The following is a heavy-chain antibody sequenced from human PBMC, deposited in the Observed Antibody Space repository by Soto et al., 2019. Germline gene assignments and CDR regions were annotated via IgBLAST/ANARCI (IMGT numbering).Heavy chain of an antibody. V-gene: IGHV1-8*01. D-gene: IGHD1-26*01. Sequence: QVQLVQSGAEVKKPGASVKVSCKASGYTFTSYDINWVRQATGQGLEWMGWMNPNSGNTGYAQKFQGRVTMTRNTSIRPPYMELSSLRSAHTSVYYSASEKVGATDYWGQRTLVTVSS. J-gene: IGHJ4*02. CDR2: MNPNSGNT. CDR1: GYTFTSYD. CDR3: ASEKVGATDY.